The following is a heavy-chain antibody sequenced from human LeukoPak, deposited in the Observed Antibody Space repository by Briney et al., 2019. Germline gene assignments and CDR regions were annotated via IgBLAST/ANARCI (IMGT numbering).Heavy chain of an antibody. D-gene: IGHD6-19*01. Sequence: SETLSLTCTVSGGSISSYYWSWIRQPPGKGLEWIGYIYYSGSTNYNPSLKSRVTISVDTSKNQFSLKLSSVTAADTAMYYCARLVAGASDYWGQGTLVTVSS. CDR3: ARLVAGASDY. J-gene: IGHJ4*02. CDR2: IYYSGST. V-gene: IGHV4-59*08. CDR1: GGSISSYY.